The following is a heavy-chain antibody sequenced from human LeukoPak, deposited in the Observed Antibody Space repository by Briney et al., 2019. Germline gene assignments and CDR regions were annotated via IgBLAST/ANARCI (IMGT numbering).Heavy chain of an antibody. J-gene: IGHJ4*02. CDR1: GFTFSSYS. V-gene: IGHV3-21*01. CDR2: ISSSSSYI. D-gene: IGHD6-19*01. CDR3: ARDSSPYSSGLDY. Sequence: PGGSLRLSCAASGFTFSSYSMNWVRQAPGKGLEWVSSISSSSSYIYYADSVKGRFTISRDNAKNSLYLQMNSLRAEDTAVYYCARDSSPYSSGLDYWGQGTLVTVSS.